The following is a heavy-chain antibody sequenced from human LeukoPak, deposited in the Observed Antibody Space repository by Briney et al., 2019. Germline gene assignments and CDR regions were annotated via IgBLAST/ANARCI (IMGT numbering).Heavy chain of an antibody. J-gene: IGHJ4*02. CDR3: AKGPVSTAMVSVGSAY. CDR1: GFTFSSYG. D-gene: IGHD5-18*01. V-gene: IGHV3-30*02. Sequence: GGSLRLSCAASGFTFSSYGMHWVRQAPGKGLEWVAFIRYDGSNKYYADSVKGRFTISRDNSKNTLYLQMNSLRAEDTAVYYCAKGPVSTAMVSVGSAYWGQGTLVTVSS. CDR2: IRYDGSNK.